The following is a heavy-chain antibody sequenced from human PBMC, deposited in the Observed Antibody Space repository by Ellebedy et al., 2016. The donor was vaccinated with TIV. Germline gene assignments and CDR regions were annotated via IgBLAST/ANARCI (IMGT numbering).Heavy chain of an antibody. D-gene: IGHD4-23*01. Sequence: PGGSLRLSCAASGFTFRSYGMHWVRQAPGKGLEWVAVISYDGGKKYYADSVKGRISISRDNSKNTLYLQMNSLRPEDTAIYYCAKRGHDYGGGMDVWGQGTTVTVSS. J-gene: IGHJ6*01. CDR1: GFTFRSYG. V-gene: IGHV3-30*18. CDR2: ISYDGGKK. CDR3: AKRGHDYGGGMDV.